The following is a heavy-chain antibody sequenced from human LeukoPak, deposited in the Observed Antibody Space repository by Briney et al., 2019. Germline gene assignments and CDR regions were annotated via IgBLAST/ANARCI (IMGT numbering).Heavy chain of an antibody. CDR2: FDPEDGET. Sequence: ASVKVSCKVSGYTLTELSMHWVRQAPGKGLEWMGGFDPEDGETIYAQKFQGRVTMTEDTSTDTAYMELSSLRSEDTAVYYCARGGRWAYCSSTSCYYYWGQGTLVTVSS. CDR3: ARGGRWAYCSSTSCYYY. V-gene: IGHV1-24*01. J-gene: IGHJ4*02. D-gene: IGHD2-2*01. CDR1: GYTLTELS.